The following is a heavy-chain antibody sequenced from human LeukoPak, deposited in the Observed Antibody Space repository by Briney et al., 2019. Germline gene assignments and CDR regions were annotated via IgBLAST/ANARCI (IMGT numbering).Heavy chain of an antibody. CDR3: ARDLLAAGV. Sequence: ASVKVSCKSSGYTFTSYDINWVRQATGQGLEWMGWINAYNGNTNYAQKLQGRVTMTTDTSTSTAYMELRSLRSDDTSVYCCARDLLAAGVWGKGTTVTISS. D-gene: IGHD6-13*01. CDR1: GYTFTSYD. V-gene: IGHV1-18*01. J-gene: IGHJ6*04. CDR2: INAYNGNT.